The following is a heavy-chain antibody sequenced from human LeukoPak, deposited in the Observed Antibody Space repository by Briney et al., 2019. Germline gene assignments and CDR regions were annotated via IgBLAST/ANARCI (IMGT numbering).Heavy chain of an antibody. V-gene: IGHV4-39*07. CDR2: IYYSGSP. D-gene: IGHD4-23*01. CDR3: ATTPRQTTWPRWLSKRNNWFDP. Sequence: PSETLSLTCTVSGGSISSSSYYWGWIRQPPGKGLEWIGNIYYSGSPYYKSSLKSRVTISVDTSKNQFSLKLNSVTAADTAVYYCATTPRQTTWPRWLSKRNNWFDPWGQGTLVTVSS. CDR1: GGSISSSSYY. J-gene: IGHJ5*02.